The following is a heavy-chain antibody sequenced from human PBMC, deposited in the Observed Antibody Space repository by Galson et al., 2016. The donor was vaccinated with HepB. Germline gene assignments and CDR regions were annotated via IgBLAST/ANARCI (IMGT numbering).Heavy chain of an antibody. J-gene: IGHJ4*02. CDR1: GFTFSNYA. CDR2: ILFDGSYR. D-gene: IGHD6-13*01. Sequence: SLRLSCAASGFTFSNYAMNWVRQAPGKGLEWVAMILFDGSYRYYAESVKGRFTISRDNAKNTLYLQMNSLRAEDTALYYCTRVHREGIAAAGLQIWGQGTLVIVSS. V-gene: IGHV3-30*03. CDR3: TRVHREGIAAAGLQI.